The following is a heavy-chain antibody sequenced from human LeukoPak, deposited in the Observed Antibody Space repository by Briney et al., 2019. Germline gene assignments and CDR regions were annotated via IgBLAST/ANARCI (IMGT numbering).Heavy chain of an antibody. CDR3: ARGDQLLVKHYYYYYGMDV. Sequence: GASVKVSCKASGGTFSSYAISWVRQAPGQGLEWMGGIIPIFGTANYAQKFQGRVTITADESTSTAYMEPSSLRSEDTAVYYCARGDQLLVKHYYYYYGMDVWGKGTTVTVSS. J-gene: IGHJ6*04. V-gene: IGHV1-69*13. CDR2: IIPIFGTA. D-gene: IGHD2-2*01. CDR1: GGTFSSYA.